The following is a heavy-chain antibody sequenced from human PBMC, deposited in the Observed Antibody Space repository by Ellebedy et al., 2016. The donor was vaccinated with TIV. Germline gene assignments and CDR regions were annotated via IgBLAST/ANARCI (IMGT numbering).Heavy chain of an antibody. CDR1: GGSFSNYY. Sequence: SETLSLTCTVYGGSFSNYYLTWIRQPPGKGLEWIGEIHPTGSTNYNPSLASRVTMSLDTSQDQFSLKLNSVTAADTAVYYCAREGVPEYAFDIWGQGTMVTVSS. CDR2: IHPTGST. D-gene: IGHD3-16*01. CDR3: AREGVPEYAFDI. J-gene: IGHJ3*02. V-gene: IGHV4-34*01.